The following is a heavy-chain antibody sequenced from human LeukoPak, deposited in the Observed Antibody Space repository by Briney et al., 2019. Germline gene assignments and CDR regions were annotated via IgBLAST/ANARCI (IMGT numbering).Heavy chain of an antibody. J-gene: IGHJ4*02. D-gene: IGHD3-22*01. Sequence: SGGSLRLSCAASGFTFSSYGMHWVRQAPGKGLEWVAFIRYDGSNKYYADSVKGRFTISRDNSKNTLYLQMNSLRAEDTAVYYCARGRPYYYYDSREGFDYWGQGTLVTVSS. CDR3: ARGRPYYYYDSREGFDY. CDR2: IRYDGSNK. CDR1: GFTFSSYG. V-gene: IGHV3-30*02.